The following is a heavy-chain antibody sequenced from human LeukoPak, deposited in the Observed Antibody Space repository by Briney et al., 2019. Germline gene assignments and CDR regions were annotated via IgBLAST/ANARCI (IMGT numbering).Heavy chain of an antibody. Sequence: SETLSLTCAVSGYSISSGDYWAWIRPPPGKGLEWIGSMYHTGSTYYNPSLKTRVTISVDTSKNQFSLTLSSVTAADTAVYYCARVRVEMTTNDAFDIWGQGTMVTVSS. J-gene: IGHJ3*02. CDR2: MYHTGST. D-gene: IGHD5-24*01. CDR1: GYSISSGDY. V-gene: IGHV4-38-2*01. CDR3: ARVRVEMTTNDAFDI.